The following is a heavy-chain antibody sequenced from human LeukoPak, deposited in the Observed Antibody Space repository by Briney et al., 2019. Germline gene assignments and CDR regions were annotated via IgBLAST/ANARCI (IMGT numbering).Heavy chain of an antibody. Sequence: SETLSLTCTVSGGSISSGSYYWSWIWQPAGKGLEWIGRIYTSGSTNYNPSLKSRVTISVDTSKNQFSLKLSSVTAADTAVYYCARGETAMTNFDYWGQGTLVTVSS. J-gene: IGHJ4*02. V-gene: IGHV4-61*02. D-gene: IGHD5-18*01. CDR1: GGSISSGSYY. CDR3: ARGETAMTNFDY. CDR2: IYTSGST.